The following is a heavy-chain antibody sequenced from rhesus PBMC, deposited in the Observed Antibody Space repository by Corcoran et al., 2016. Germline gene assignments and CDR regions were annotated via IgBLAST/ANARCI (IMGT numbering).Heavy chain of an antibody. Sequence: QLQLQESGPGLVKPSATLSPTSAASGGSISSHSWRRTSQPPGKGLEWIGRISGSGGSTDYNHTLKSRVTISTDTAKNQFSLKLSSVTAADTAVYYCARHSGSWDYWGQGVLVTVSS. CDR1: GGSISSHS. CDR2: ISGSGGST. D-gene: IGHD6-25*01. V-gene: IGHV4-173*01. J-gene: IGHJ4*01. CDR3: ARHSGSWDY.